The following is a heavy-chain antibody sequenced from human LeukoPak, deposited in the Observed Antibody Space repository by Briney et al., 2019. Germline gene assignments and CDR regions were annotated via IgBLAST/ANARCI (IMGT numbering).Heavy chain of an antibody. Sequence: SQTLSLTCTVSGGSISSGCYCWSWIRQHPGEGLEWIGYIYYSGSTYYNPSLKSRVTISVDTSKNQFSLKMSSVTAADTAVYYCARYDSGGYYYFWGQGTLISVSS. V-gene: IGHV4-31*03. CDR3: ARYDSGGYYYF. CDR1: GGSISSGCYC. J-gene: IGHJ4*02. CDR2: IYYSGST. D-gene: IGHD3-22*01.